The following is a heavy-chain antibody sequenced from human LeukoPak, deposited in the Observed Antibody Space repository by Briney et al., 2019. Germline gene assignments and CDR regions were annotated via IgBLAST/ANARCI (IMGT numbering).Heavy chain of an antibody. CDR2: ISGSGGST. CDR1: GFTFSSYA. Sequence: GGSLRLSCAASGFTFSSYAMSWVRQAPGKGLEWVSAISGSGGSTYYADSVRGRFTISRDNSKNTLYLQMNSLRAEDTAVYYCAKGVYYGSGSNDYWGQGTLVTVSS. CDR3: AKGVYYGSGSNDY. J-gene: IGHJ4*02. V-gene: IGHV3-23*01. D-gene: IGHD3-10*01.